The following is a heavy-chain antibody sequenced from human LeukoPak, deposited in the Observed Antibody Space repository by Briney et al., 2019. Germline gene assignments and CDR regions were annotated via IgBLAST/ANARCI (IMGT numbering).Heavy chain of an antibody. Sequence: PGGSLRLSCAASGFTFSSYGMHWVRQAPGKGLEWVAFIRYDGSNKYYADSVKGRFTISRDNAKNSLYLQMNSLRAEDTALYYCARELEEGFDYWGQGTLVTVSS. V-gene: IGHV3-30*02. CDR1: GFTFSSYG. J-gene: IGHJ4*02. CDR2: IRYDGSNK. D-gene: IGHD1-1*01. CDR3: ARELEEGFDY.